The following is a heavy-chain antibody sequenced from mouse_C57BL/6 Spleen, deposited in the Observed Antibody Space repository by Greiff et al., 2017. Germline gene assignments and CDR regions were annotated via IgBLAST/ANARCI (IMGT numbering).Heavy chain of an antibody. J-gene: IGHJ1*03. CDR1: GYTFTDYY. D-gene: IGHD2-3*01. V-gene: IGHV1-26*01. CDR3: ARGDGYYEYCDV. CDR2: INPNNGGT. Sequence: EVQLQQSGPELVKPGASVKISCKASGYTFTDYYMNWVKQSHGKSLEWIGDINPNNGGTSYNQKFKGKATLTVDKSSSTAYMELRSLTSEDSAVYSCARGDGYYEYCDVWGTGTTVTVSS.